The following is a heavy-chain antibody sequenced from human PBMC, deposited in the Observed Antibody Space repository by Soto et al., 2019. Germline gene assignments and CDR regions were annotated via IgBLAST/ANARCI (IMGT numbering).Heavy chain of an antibody. CDR3: AKDSSGYNDYYYYGMDV. CDR1: GFTFSSYA. D-gene: IGHD3-22*01. Sequence: GGSLRLSCAASGFTFSSYAMSWVRQAPGKGLEWVSAISGSGGSTYHADSVKGRFTISRDNSKNTLYLQMNSLRAEDTAVYYCAKDSSGYNDYYYYGMDVWGQGTTVTVSS. CDR2: ISGSGGST. V-gene: IGHV3-23*01. J-gene: IGHJ6*02.